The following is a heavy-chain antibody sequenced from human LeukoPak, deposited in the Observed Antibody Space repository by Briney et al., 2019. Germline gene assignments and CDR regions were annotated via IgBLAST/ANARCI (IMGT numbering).Heavy chain of an antibody. D-gene: IGHD6-19*01. CDR2: IYYSGST. Sequence: KPSETLSLTCTVAGGSISSYYWSWIRQPPGKGLGWRGYIYYSGSTNYNPPLKSRVTISVDTSNNQFSLKLSSVTAADTAVYYCASSVASGWYNWFDPWGQGTLVTVSS. CDR3: ASSVASGWYNWFDP. J-gene: IGHJ5*02. V-gene: IGHV4-59*01. CDR1: GGSISSYY.